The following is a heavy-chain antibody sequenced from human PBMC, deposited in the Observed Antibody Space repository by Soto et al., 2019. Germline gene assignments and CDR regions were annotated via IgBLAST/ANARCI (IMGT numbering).Heavy chain of an antibody. D-gene: IGHD3-9*01. Sequence: QVQLQQWGAGPLRPLETLSLTCGVSGGSFSGYYWAWIRQSPGKGLEWIGEINDRGSINYNPSLKSRVSISVDTSKNHYSLKLRFVTAADTAVYYCARESDDILTGPPWVWYFDLWGRGTLVTVSS. CDR1: GGSFSGYY. J-gene: IGHJ2*01. V-gene: IGHV4-34*01. CDR3: ARESDDILTGPPWVWYFDL. CDR2: INDRGSI.